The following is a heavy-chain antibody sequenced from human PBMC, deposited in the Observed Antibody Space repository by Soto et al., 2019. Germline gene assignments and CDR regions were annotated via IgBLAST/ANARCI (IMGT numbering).Heavy chain of an antibody. CDR1: GFAFSDFG. CDR3: ARDPGQDEAMDY. Sequence: QVQVVESGGGVVQPGRSLRLSCAASGFAFSDFGMHWVRPAPGKGLEWVAVIWHDGKNKDYADYAKGRFTISRDNSRNILYLEMNSLRVEDTAVYYCARDPGQDEAMDYWGQGTLVTVSS. J-gene: IGHJ4*02. V-gene: IGHV3-33*01. CDR2: IWHDGKNK.